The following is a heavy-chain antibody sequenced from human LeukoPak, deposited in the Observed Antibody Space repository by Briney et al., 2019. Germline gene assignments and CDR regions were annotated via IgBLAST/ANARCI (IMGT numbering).Heavy chain of an antibody. Sequence: SETLSLTCTVSGGSISSGTYYWSWIRQYPGKGLEWLGYVFHSGSTTYNPSLKSRVTMSLDTSKNQFSLKLNSVTAADTAIYYCARGQHLVLDAFDIWGPGTMVLVSS. J-gene: IGHJ3*02. V-gene: IGHV4-61*01. D-gene: IGHD6-13*01. CDR3: ARGQHLVLDAFDI. CDR2: VFHSGST. CDR1: GGSISSGTYY.